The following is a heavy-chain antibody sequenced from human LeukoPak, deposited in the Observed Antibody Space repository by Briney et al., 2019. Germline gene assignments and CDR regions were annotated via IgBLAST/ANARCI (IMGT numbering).Heavy chain of an antibody. V-gene: IGHV1-2*02. Sequence: GASVKVSCKASGYTFTDYYMHWVRQAPGQGLEWMGWINPNSGGTNYAQKFQGRVTMTRDTSISTAYMELSRLRSDDTAVYYCAREADRSSGETWFDPWGQGTLVTVSS. D-gene: IGHD3-10*01. CDR1: GYTFTDYY. CDR2: INPNSGGT. CDR3: AREADRSSGETWFDP. J-gene: IGHJ5*02.